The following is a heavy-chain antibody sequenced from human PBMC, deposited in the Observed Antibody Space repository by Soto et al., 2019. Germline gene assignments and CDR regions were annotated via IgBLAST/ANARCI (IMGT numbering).Heavy chain of an antibody. D-gene: IGHD3-3*01. Sequence: EVQLWESGGGLVQPGGSLRLSCAASGFIFNNYALTWVRQSPGKGLEWVSTSGGSGGTTYYADSVKGRFTISRDSSKNTLSLQMNSLRVEDTARYYCEREWTGNTWPCLDVWGQGTTVSVSS. J-gene: IGHJ6*02. V-gene: IGHV3-23*01. CDR2: SGGSGGTT. CDR1: GFIFNNYA. CDR3: EREWTGNTWPCLDV.